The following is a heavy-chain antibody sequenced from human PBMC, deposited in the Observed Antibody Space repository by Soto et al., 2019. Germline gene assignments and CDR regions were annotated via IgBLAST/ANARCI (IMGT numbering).Heavy chain of an antibody. CDR1: GFTFSTFS. CDR3: ARDLGWAFDS. D-gene: IGHD6-19*01. J-gene: IGHJ4*02. CDR2: ISGGGRPI. V-gene: IGHV3-48*02. Sequence: EVQLVESGGGSVQPGGSLRLSCAASGFTFSTFSMNWVRQAPGRGLEWISYISGGGRPISYADSVKGRFTISRDNAKNSLSLQMDSLTDDDTAVYYCARDLGWAFDSWGQGTLVTVSS.